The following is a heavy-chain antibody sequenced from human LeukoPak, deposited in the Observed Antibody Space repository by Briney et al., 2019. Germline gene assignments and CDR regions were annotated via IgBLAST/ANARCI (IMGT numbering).Heavy chain of an antibody. CDR1: RGTFSSYA. CDR3: ARDARRRYCSSSSCYRGWLDP. V-gene: IGHV1-69*13. Sequence: GASVTVSCKASRGTFSSYAISWVGQAPGQGREWMGGIIPIFGTANYAQKFQGRVTITADESTSTAYIELSSLRAEETAVYYCARDARRRYCSSSSCYRGWLDPWGQGTPVTVSS. J-gene: IGHJ5*02. D-gene: IGHD2-2*01. CDR2: IIPIFGTA.